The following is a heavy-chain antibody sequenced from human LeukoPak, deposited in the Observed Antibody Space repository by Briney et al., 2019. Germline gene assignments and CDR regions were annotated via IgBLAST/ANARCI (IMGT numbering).Heavy chain of an antibody. V-gene: IGHV1-69*05. J-gene: IGHJ4*02. D-gene: IGHD3-22*01. CDR1: GGTFSSYA. Sequence: SVKVSCKASGGTFSSYAICWVRQAPGQGLEWMGGIIPIFGTANYAQKFQGRVTITTDESTSTAYMELSSLRSEDTAVYYCARGPYDSSGYYYSFDHWGQGTLVTVSS. CDR3: ARGPYDSSGYYYSFDH. CDR2: IIPIFGTA.